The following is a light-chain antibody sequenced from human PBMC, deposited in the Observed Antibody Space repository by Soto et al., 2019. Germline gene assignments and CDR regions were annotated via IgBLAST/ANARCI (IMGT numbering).Light chain of an antibody. CDR1: QTISSW. J-gene: IGKJ1*01. V-gene: IGKV1-5*03. CDR2: KAS. Sequence: DIQMTQTTSSVSASVGDRVTITCRASQTISSWLAWYQQKPGKAPKLLIYKASTLKSGVPSRFSGSGSGTEFTLTISSLQPDDFATYYCQHYNSYSEAFGQGTMVDIK. CDR3: QHYNSYSEA.